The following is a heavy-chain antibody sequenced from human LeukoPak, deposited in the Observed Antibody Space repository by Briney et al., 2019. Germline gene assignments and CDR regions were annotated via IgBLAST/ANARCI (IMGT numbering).Heavy chain of an antibody. V-gene: IGHV3-21*01. D-gene: IGHD6-19*01. Sequence: PGGSLRLSCAASGFTFSSYSMNWVRQAPGKGLEWVSSISSSSSYVYYADSVKGRFTISRDNAKNSLYLQMNSLRAEDTAVYYCARSEWLGENWFDPWGQGTLVTVSS. CDR2: ISSSSSYV. CDR3: ARSEWLGENWFDP. J-gene: IGHJ5*02. CDR1: GFTFSSYS.